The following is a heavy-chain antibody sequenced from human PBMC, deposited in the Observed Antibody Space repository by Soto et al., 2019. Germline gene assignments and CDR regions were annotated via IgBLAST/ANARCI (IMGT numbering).Heavy chain of an antibody. J-gene: IGHJ6*02. V-gene: IGHV1-69*13. CDR2: IIPIFGTA. CDR1: GGTFSSYA. CDR3: ARKEDCISTSCPTYYGMDV. Sequence: SVKVSCKASGGTFSSYAISWVRQAPGQGLEWMGGIIPIFGTANYAQKFQGRVTITADESTSTAYMELSSLRSEDTAVYYCARKEDCISTSCPTYYGMDVWGQGTTVT. D-gene: IGHD2-2*01.